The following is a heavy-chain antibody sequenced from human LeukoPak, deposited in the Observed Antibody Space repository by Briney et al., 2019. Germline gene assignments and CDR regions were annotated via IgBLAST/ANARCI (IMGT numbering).Heavy chain of an antibody. J-gene: IGHJ6*03. D-gene: IGHD1-26*01. V-gene: IGHV3-7*01. Sequence: PGGSLRLSCAASGFTFSSYWMSWVRQAPGKGLEWVANIKQNGSEKYYVDSVKGRFTISRDNAKNSLYLQMNSLRAEDTAVYYCARAQSGSYYWYYYMDVWGKGTTVTVSS. CDR3: ARAQSGSYYWYYYMDV. CDR1: GFTFSSYW. CDR2: IKQNGSEK.